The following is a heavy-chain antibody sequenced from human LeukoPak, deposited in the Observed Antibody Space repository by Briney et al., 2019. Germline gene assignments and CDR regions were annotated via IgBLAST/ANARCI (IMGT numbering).Heavy chain of an antibody. Sequence: GRSLRLSCAASGFTFSSYAMHWVRQAPGKGLEWVAVISYDGSNKYYADSVKGRFTISRDDSKNTLYLQMNSLRAEDTAVYYCARDRTYYGSGSSPFDPWGQGTLVTVSS. CDR1: GFTFSSYA. CDR2: ISYDGSNK. CDR3: ARDRTYYGSGSSPFDP. D-gene: IGHD3-10*01. J-gene: IGHJ5*02. V-gene: IGHV3-30*04.